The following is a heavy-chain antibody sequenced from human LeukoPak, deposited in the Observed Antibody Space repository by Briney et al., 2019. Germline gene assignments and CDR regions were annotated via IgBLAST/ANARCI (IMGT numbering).Heavy chain of an antibody. Sequence: ADPLTLMCALYGGSFSRCYWSWLRQPPGRGLVWIGEFNHSGSTNYNPSLKSRVTISVDTSKNQFSLNLSPVTAADTAVYYCARMTTSAFDIWGQGTLVTVSS. CDR2: FNHSGST. D-gene: IGHD4-11*01. CDR1: GGSFSRCY. CDR3: ARMTTSAFDI. J-gene: IGHJ3*02. V-gene: IGHV4-34*01.